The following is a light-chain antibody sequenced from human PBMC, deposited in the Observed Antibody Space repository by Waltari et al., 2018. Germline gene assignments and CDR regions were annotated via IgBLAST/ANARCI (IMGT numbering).Light chain of an antibody. CDR1: QSVSSH. CDR2: DAS. Sequence: EIVLTQSPPTLSLSPGEGSTLSCWASQSVSSHLAWYQQKPGQAPRLLIYDASNRATGIPARFSGSGSGTDFTLTISSLEPEDFAVYYCQQRRSWPLTFGGGTKVEIK. V-gene: IGKV3-11*01. J-gene: IGKJ4*01. CDR3: QQRRSWPLT.